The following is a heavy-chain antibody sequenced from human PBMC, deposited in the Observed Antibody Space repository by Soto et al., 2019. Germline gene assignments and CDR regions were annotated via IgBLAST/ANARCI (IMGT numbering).Heavy chain of an antibody. CDR1: GGTFSSYT. Sequence: QVQLVQSGAEVKKPGSSVKVSCKASGGTFSSYTISWVRQAPGQGLEWMGRIIPILGIANYAQKFQGRVTITADKCTRTDYLELSSLRSEDTAVYYCGRGNGYGSGSYYRTVDYWGQGTLVTVSS. D-gene: IGHD3-10*01. V-gene: IGHV1-69*02. CDR2: IIPILGIA. CDR3: GRGNGYGSGSYYRTVDY. J-gene: IGHJ4*02.